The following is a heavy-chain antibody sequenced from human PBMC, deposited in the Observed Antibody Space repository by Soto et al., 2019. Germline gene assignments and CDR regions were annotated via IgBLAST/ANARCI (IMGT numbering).Heavy chain of an antibody. CDR3: ARGLSVTLFDN. D-gene: IGHD4-17*01. CDR1: GGSISTGGYY. CDR2: IYYSGST. V-gene: IGHV4-31*03. Sequence: QVQLQESGPGLVKPSQTLSLTCTVSGGSISTGGYYWTWIRQHPGKCLEWIGYIYYSGSTYYNPSHKSRVTIAVDTSKNQFSLKLSSVTAADTAVYYCARGLSVTLFDNGGQGTRVTVSS. J-gene: IGHJ4*02.